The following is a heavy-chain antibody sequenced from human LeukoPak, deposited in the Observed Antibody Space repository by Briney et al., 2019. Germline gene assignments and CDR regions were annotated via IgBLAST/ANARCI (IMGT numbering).Heavy chain of an antibody. D-gene: IGHD2-2*01. J-gene: IGHJ5*02. CDR2: IYSDGST. Sequence: GGSLRLSCAASGFTVSSNYMSWVRQAPGKGLEWVSVIYSDGSTYYADSVKGRFIISRDSSKNTLYLQMNSLRAEDTAVYYCARDAAYCSSTSCFAAWFDPWGQGTLVTVSS. V-gene: IGHV3-66*02. CDR1: GFTVSSNY. CDR3: ARDAAYCSSTSCFAAWFDP.